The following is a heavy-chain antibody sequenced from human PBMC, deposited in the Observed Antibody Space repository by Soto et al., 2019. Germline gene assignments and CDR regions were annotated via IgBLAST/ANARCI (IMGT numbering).Heavy chain of an antibody. D-gene: IGHD6-6*01. Sequence: VKVSCKASGYTFTSYGISWVRQAPGQGLEWMGWISAYNGNTNYARNLQGRVTMTTDTSTSTAYMELGSLRSDDTAVYYCARDPPEYTRSSVNDWFDPWGQGTLVTVSS. CDR2: ISAYNGNT. CDR1: GYTFTSYG. CDR3: ARDPPEYTRSSVNDWFDP. V-gene: IGHV1-18*01. J-gene: IGHJ5*02.